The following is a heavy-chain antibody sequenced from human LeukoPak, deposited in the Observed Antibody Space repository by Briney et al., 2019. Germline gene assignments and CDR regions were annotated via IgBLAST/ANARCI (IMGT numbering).Heavy chain of an antibody. CDR3: AKAPSKDSSGYYYVDY. D-gene: IGHD3-22*01. V-gene: IGHV3-23*01. J-gene: IGHJ4*02. CDR1: GFTFSSYA. Sequence: PAGGSLRLSCAASGFTFSSYAMTWVRQAPGKGLEWVSAISGSGGSTYYADSVKGRFTISRDNSKNTLYLQMNSLRAEDTAVYYCAKAPSKDSSGYYYVDYWGQGTLVTVSS. CDR2: ISGSGGST.